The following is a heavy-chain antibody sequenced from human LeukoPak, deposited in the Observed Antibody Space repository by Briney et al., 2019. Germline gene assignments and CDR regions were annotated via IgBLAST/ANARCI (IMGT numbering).Heavy chain of an antibody. CDR1: GYTFTGYY. Sequence: GASVKVSCKASGYTFTGYYMHWVRQAPGQGLEWMGWINPNSGGTNYAQKFQGRVTMTRDTPISTAYMELSRLRSDDTAVYYCASTGGVAATISYIYWFDPWGQGTLVTVSS. V-gene: IGHV1-2*02. J-gene: IGHJ5*02. D-gene: IGHD2-15*01. CDR2: INPNSGGT. CDR3: ASTGGVAATISYIYWFDP.